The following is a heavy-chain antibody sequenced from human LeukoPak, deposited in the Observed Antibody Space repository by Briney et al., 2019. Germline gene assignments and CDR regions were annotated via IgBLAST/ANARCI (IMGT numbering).Heavy chain of an antibody. CDR3: ASDIVATSGDF. Sequence: GGSLRLFCAASGFTFSDYYMSWIRQAPGKGLEWVAYITSSGDDIYYSDSVKGRFTISRDNAKNALFLRMSSLRVEDTATYYCASDIVATSGDFWGQGTLVSVSS. D-gene: IGHD5-12*01. CDR1: GFTFSDYY. V-gene: IGHV3-11*01. CDR2: ITSSGDDI. J-gene: IGHJ4*02.